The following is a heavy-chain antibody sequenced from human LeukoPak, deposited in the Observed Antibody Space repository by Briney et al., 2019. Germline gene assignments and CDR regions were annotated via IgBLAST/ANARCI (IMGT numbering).Heavy chain of an antibody. D-gene: IGHD2-21*01. CDR1: GFTFSSYG. J-gene: IGHJ4*02. CDR3: ATGPYSFDY. CDR2: ISYDGSNK. V-gene: IGHV3-30*03. Sequence: PGRSLRLSCAASGFTFSSYGMHWVRQAPGKGLEWVAVISYDGSNKYYADSVKGRFTISRDNSKNTLYLQMSSLRAEDTAVYYCATGPYSFDYWGQGTLVTVSS.